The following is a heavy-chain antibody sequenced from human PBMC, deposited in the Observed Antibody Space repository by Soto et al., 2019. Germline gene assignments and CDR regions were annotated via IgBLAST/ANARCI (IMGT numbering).Heavy chain of an antibody. CDR1: GGSISSSSY. Sequence: SETLSLTCTVSGGSISSSSYWGWIRQPPGKGLEWIGSISYTGSTYYNPSLKNRVTVSVDTSKNQFSLKLSSVTAADTAVYYCVRTSITSQHGAGHFEYWGQGTLVTVSS. CDR3: VRTSITSQHGAGHFEY. D-gene: IGHD2-2*01. V-gene: IGHV4-39*01. J-gene: IGHJ4*02. CDR2: ISYTGST.